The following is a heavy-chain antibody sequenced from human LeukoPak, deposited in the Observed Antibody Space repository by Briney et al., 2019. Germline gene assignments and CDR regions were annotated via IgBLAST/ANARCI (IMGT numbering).Heavy chain of an antibody. D-gene: IGHD6-19*01. J-gene: IGHJ3*02. Sequence: ASVKVSCKASGYTFTSYGISWVRQAPGQGLEWMGWISAYNGNTNYAQKLQGRVTMTTDTSTSTAYMELRSLRSDDTAVYYCARDVAVAGTADDAFDIWGQGIMVTVSS. V-gene: IGHV1-18*01. CDR1: GYTFTSYG. CDR3: ARDVAVAGTADDAFDI. CDR2: ISAYNGNT.